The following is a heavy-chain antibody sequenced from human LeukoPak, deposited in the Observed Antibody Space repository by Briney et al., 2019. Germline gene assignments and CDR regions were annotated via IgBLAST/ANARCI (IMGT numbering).Heavy chain of an antibody. CDR1: GFTFDDYA. CDR2: ISWDGGST. D-gene: IGHD1-7*01. Sequence: GGSLRLSCAASGFTFDDYAMHWVRQAPGKGLEWVSLISWDGGSTYYADSVKGRFTISRDNSKNSLYLQMSSLRAEDTAVYYCAKDERNWNYNLASQTYDWGQGTLVTVSS. CDR3: AKDERNWNYNLASQTYD. V-gene: IGHV3-43D*03. J-gene: IGHJ4*02.